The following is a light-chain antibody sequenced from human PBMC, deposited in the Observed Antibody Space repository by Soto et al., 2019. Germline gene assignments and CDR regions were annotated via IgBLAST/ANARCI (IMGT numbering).Light chain of an antibody. CDR1: QTISSW. Sequence: DIQMTQSPSTLSGSVGDRVTITCRASQTISSWLAWYQQKPGKAPKLLIYKASTLKSGVPSRFSGSGSGTVFTLTLSSLQPDDFATYYCQHYNSYSEAFGQVTKGDIK. V-gene: IGKV1-5*03. CDR2: KAS. J-gene: IGKJ1*01. CDR3: QHYNSYSEA.